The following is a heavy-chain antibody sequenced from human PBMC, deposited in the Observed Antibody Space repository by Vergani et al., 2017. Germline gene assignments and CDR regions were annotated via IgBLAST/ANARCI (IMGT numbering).Heavy chain of an antibody. CDR3: ARNPYCGGDCYSDAFDI. CDR2: IYYSGST. V-gene: IGHV4-61*05. J-gene: IGHJ3*02. CDR1: GVSIGSNSYY. Sequence: QLQLQESGPGLVKPSETLSLTCTVSGVSIGSNSYYWGWIRQPPGKGLEWIGYIYYSGSTNYNPSLKSRVTISVDTSKNQFSLKLSTVTAADTAVYYCARNPYCGGDCYSDAFDIWGQVTMVTVSS. D-gene: IGHD2-21*02.